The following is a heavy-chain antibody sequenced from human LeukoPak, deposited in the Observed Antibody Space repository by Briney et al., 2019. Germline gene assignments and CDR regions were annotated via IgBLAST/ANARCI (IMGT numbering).Heavy chain of an antibody. CDR3: ARESGDNCSSTSCYDY. V-gene: IGHV3-33*01. CDR2: IWYDGSNK. J-gene: IGHJ4*02. CDR1: GFTFSSYG. D-gene: IGHD2-2*01. Sequence: PGRSLRLSCAASGFTFSSYGMHWVRQAPGKGLEWVAVIWYDGSNKYYADSVKGRFTISRDNSKNTLYLQMNSLRAEDTAVYYCARESGDNCSSTSCYDYWGQGTLVTVSS.